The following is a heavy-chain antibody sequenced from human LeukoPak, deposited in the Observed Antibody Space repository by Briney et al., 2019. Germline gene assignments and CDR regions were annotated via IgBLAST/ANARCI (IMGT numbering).Heavy chain of an antibody. Sequence: ASVKVSCKASGYTFTGYYMHWVRQAPGQGLEWMGWINPNSGGTNYAQKFQGRVTMTRDTSISTAYMELSRLRSDDTAVYYGAREDNDAGSPMDYWGQGTLVTVSS. V-gene: IGHV1-2*02. CDR1: GYTFTGYY. D-gene: IGHD3-10*01. J-gene: IGHJ4*02. CDR3: AREDNDAGSPMDY. CDR2: INPNSGGT.